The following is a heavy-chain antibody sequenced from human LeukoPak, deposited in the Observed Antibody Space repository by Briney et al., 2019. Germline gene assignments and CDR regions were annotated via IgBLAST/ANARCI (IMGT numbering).Heavy chain of an antibody. CDR3: ARDPKEVGALGLKRWFDP. J-gene: IGHJ5*02. V-gene: IGHV1-46*01. CDR2: INPSGGST. CDR1: GYTFTSYY. D-gene: IGHD1-26*01. Sequence: ASVKVSCKASGYTFTSYYMHWVRQAPGQGLEWMGIINPSGGSTSYAQKFQGRVTMTRDTSTSTVYMELSSLRSEDTAVYYCARDPKEVGALGLKRWFDPWGQGTLDTVSS.